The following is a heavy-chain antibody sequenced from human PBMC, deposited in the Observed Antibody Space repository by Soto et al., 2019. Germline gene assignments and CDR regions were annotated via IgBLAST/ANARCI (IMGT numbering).Heavy chain of an antibody. CDR2: IYYSGST. V-gene: IGHV4-59*01. J-gene: IGHJ4*02. Sequence: QVQLQESGPGLVKPSETLSLTCTVSGGSISSYYWSWIRQPPGKGLEWIGYIYYSGSTNYNPSLKSRVTISVDTSKNQFSLKLSSVTAADTAVYYCARGEAGVVVVADGGGAFDYWGQGTLVTVSS. CDR3: ARGEAGVVVVADGGGAFDY. CDR1: GGSISSYY. D-gene: IGHD2-15*01.